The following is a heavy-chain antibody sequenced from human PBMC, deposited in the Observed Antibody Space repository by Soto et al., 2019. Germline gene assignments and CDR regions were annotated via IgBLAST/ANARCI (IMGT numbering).Heavy chain of an antibody. D-gene: IGHD6-13*01. J-gene: IGHJ4*02. Sequence: PGGSLRLSCTGSGFDFGDYYMSWIRRAPGKGLEWVSYIDSGDGTTYYTDSVKGRFTISRDNAKKTVYLQMSSLRVEDTALYYCVRPYYSSSWFPFDRWGQGTLVTVS. CDR3: VRPYYSSSWFPFDR. CDR1: GFDFGDYY. CDR2: IDSGDGTT. V-gene: IGHV3-11*01.